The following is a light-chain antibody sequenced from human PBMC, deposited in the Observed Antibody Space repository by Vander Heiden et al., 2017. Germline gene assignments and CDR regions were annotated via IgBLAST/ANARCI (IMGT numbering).Light chain of an antibody. V-gene: IGKV2-28*01. J-gene: IGKJ2*01. Sequence: DIGMNQSPLSLPVTPGEPASISCRSSQSLLHSNGYNYLDWYLQKPGQSPQLLIYLGSNRASGVPDRFSGSGSGTDFTLKISRVEAEDVGVYYCKQALQTPYTFGQGTKVEIK. CDR2: LGS. CDR3: KQALQTPYT. CDR1: QSLLHSNGYNY.